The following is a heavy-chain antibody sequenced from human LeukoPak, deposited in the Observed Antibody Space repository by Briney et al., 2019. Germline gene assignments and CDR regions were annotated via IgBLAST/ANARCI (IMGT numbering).Heavy chain of an antibody. D-gene: IGHD2-15*01. V-gene: IGHV1-69*04. J-gene: IGHJ4*02. Sequence: ASVKVSCKASGGTFSSYAISWVRQAPGQGLEWMGRTIPILNIANYAQKFQGRVTIVADESTSTAYMELSSLRSEDTAVYYCARDNPPFCNGGTCYSYWGQGTLVTVSS. CDR2: TIPILNIA. CDR3: ARDNPPFCNGGTCYSY. CDR1: GGTFSSYA.